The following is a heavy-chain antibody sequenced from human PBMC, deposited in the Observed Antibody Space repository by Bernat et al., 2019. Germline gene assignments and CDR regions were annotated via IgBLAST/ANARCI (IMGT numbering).Heavy chain of an antibody. J-gene: IGHJ4*02. CDR3: ERHTTGINDY. Sequence: EVQLVQSGAEVKKPGESLKISCKGSGYSFTNYWIAWLRQMPGKGLEWMGVIYSGDSEIRYSPSFQGQVTISADKSISTAYLQWSSLRASDTAMYYCERHTTGINDYWGQGTLVTVSS. D-gene: IGHD2-8*01. CDR2: IYSGDSEI. V-gene: IGHV5-51*03. CDR1: GYSFTNYW.